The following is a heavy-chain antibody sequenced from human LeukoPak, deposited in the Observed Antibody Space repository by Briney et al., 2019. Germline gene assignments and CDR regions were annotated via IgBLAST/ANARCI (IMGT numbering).Heavy chain of an antibody. V-gene: IGHV4-38-2*01. J-gene: IGHJ5*02. D-gene: IGHD4-17*01. CDR2: IYHSGST. Sequence: PSETLSLTCAVYGYSISSGYYWGWIRQPPGKGLEWIGSIYHSGSTYYNPSLKSRVTISVDTSKNQFSLKLSSVTAADTAVYYCARPRGDYGFRWFDPWGQGTLVTVSS. CDR3: ARPRGDYGFRWFDP. CDR1: GYSISSGYY.